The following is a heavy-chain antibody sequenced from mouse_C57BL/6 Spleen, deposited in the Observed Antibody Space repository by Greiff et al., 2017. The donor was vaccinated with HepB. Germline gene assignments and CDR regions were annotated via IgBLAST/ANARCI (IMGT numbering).Heavy chain of an antibody. Sequence: VQLQQSGAELVKPGASVKLSCKASGYTFTSYWMQWVKQRPGQGLEWIGEIDPSDSYTNYNQKFKGKATLTVDTSSSTAYMQLSSLTSEDSAVYYCARGELGAMDYWGQGTSVTVSS. CDR3: ARGELGAMDY. CDR2: IDPSDSYT. J-gene: IGHJ4*01. CDR1: GYTFTSYW. D-gene: IGHD3-3*01. V-gene: IGHV1-50*01.